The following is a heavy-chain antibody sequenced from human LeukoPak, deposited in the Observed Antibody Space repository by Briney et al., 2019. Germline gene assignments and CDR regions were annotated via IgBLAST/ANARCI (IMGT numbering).Heavy chain of an antibody. CDR2: MSSRSSYT. CDR1: GFTFSDYY. V-gene: IGHV3-11*06. Sequence: GGSLRLSCAACGFTFSDYYMRGVRQAPGKGLEGGSYMSSRSSYTNYADSVKGRFTISRDNAKNSLYLQMNSLRAEDTAVYYCASGTRYFDWLSKDAFDIWGQGTMVTVSS. D-gene: IGHD3-9*01. CDR3: ASGTRYFDWLSKDAFDI. J-gene: IGHJ3*02.